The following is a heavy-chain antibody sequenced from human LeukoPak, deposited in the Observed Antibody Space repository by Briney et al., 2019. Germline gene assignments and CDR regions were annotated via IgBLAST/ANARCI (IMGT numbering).Heavy chain of an antibody. Sequence: GGSLTLSSAASGFTFNSYAMHWVSQAPGKGREYVSAISSNRGSKYYANSVRVTFTISRGNSTNTLYLQMGSLRAEDMAVYYCARGPSSGWYISFDYWGQGTLVTVSS. V-gene: IGHV3-64*01. D-gene: IGHD6-19*01. J-gene: IGHJ4*02. CDR3: ARGPSSGWYISFDY. CDR2: ISSNRGSK. CDR1: GFTFNSYA.